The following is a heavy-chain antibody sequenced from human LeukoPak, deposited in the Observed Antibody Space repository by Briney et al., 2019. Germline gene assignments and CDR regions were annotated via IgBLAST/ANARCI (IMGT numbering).Heavy chain of an antibody. CDR1: GYTFTSYY. J-gene: IGHJ4*02. V-gene: IGHV1-46*01. CDR2: INPSDGGT. Sequence: GASVKVSCKASGYTFTSYYMHWVRQAPGQGLEWMGVINPSDGGTIYAQKFQGRVTMTEDTSTDTAYMELSSLRSEDTAVYYCATRVESSDFDYWGQGTLVTVSS. CDR3: ATRVESSDFDY. D-gene: IGHD5-24*01.